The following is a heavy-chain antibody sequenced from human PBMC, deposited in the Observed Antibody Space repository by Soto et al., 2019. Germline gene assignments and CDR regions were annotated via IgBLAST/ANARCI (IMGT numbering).Heavy chain of an antibody. J-gene: IGHJ6*02. Sequence: QVQLLQSGAEVKKPGSSVRVSCEASGGTFRTYAISWVRQAPGQGLEWMGGIIPIFGTVNYAQKFQGRVTITADESTTTVYMDLRSLGSEDTAVYYCAKGAVAGSPTSYYYYGMDVWGQGTTVTVSS. CDR3: AKGAVAGSPTSYYYYGMDV. V-gene: IGHV1-69*12. CDR2: IIPIFGTV. D-gene: IGHD6-19*01. CDR1: GGTFRTYA.